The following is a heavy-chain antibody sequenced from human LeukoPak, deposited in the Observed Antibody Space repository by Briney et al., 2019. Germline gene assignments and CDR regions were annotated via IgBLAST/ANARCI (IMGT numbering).Heavy chain of an antibody. J-gene: IGHJ4*02. CDR2: ISRSSSNT. V-gene: IGHV3-21*01. Sequence: GGSLRLSCAASGFSFSSYSMNWVRQAPGKGLEWVSSISRSSSNTYYADSLKGRFTISRDNAKNSLYLQMNSLRAEDTAVYYCGRVLEAAAFDFWGQGALVTVSS. D-gene: IGHD6-13*01. CDR1: GFSFSSYS. CDR3: GRVLEAAAFDF.